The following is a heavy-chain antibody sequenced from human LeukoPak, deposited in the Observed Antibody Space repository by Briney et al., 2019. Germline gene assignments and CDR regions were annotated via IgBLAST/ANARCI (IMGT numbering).Heavy chain of an antibody. CDR3: ASTAGMRDY. J-gene: IGHJ4*02. Sequence: SETLSLTCAVYGGSFSGYYWSWIRQPPGKGLEWIGEINHSGSTNYNPSLKSRVTISVDTSKNQFSLKLSSVTAADTAVYYCASTAGMRDYWGQGTLVTVPS. D-gene: IGHD6-19*01. V-gene: IGHV4-34*01. CDR2: INHSGST. CDR1: GGSFSGYY.